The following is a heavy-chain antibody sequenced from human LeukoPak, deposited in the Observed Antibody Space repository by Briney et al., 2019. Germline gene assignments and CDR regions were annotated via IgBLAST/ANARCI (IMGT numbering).Heavy chain of an antibody. CDR1: GFTLSTHA. D-gene: IGHD1-26*01. V-gene: IGHV3-33*08. CDR2: IWYDGSNK. CDR3: ARDDVGATCFDY. J-gene: IGHJ4*02. Sequence: TGGSLRLSCAASGFTLSTHAMGWVRQAPGKGLEWVAVIWYDGSNKYYADSVKGRFTISRDNSKNTLYLQMNSLRAEDTAVYYCARDDVGATCFDYWGQGTLVTVSS.